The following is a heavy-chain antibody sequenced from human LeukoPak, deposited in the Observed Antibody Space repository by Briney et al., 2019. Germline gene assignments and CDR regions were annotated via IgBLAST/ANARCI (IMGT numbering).Heavy chain of an antibody. J-gene: IGHJ4*02. V-gene: IGHV4-59*08. CDR2: IYYSGST. CDR1: GGSISSYY. D-gene: IGHD3-16*01. CDR3: VRHPWRMGSRDYNFDY. Sequence: SETLSLTCTVSGGSISSYYWSWIRQPPGKGLEWIGHIYYSGSTNYNPSLKSRVTISVDTSKNQFSLKMTSETAADTAVYYCVRHPWRMGSRDYNFDYWGQGTLVTVSS.